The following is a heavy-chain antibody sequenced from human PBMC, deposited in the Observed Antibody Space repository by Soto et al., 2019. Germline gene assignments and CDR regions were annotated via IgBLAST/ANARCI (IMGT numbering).Heavy chain of an antibody. J-gene: IGHJ4*02. Sequence: GGSLRLSCAASGFSFRIYAMSWVRQAPGQGLEWVSTFSDSGGTTYYADSVKGRFTISRDTSRNTLYLQMNSLRAEDTAVYYCATGIFGGSYKETFDYWGQGTLVTVSS. CDR1: GFSFRIYA. V-gene: IGHV3-23*01. D-gene: IGHD1-26*01. CDR3: ATGIFGGSYKETFDY. CDR2: FSDSGGTT.